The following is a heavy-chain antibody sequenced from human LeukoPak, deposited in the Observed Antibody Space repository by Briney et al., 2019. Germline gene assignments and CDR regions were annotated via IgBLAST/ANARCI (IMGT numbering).Heavy chain of an antibody. V-gene: IGHV3-11*04. CDR1: GFIFSDYY. D-gene: IGHD2/OR15-2a*01. CDR3: VSFYETY. J-gene: IGHJ4*02. Sequence: GSLRLSCAASGFIFSDYYMSWIRQTPGKGLEWISYISYTYSDIYYADSVKGRFTISKDNAKNTVYLQMNSLRAEDTAVYYCVSFYETYWGRGTLVTVSS. CDR2: ISYTYSDI.